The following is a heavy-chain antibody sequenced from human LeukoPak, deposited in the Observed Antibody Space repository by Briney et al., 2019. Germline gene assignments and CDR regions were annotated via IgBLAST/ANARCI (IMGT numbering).Heavy chain of an antibody. V-gene: IGHV3-21*01. CDR3: ARAPTVLVGYCSSSSCQADY. Sequence: NPGGSLRLSCAASGFTFRSYSMNWVRKAPGKGLEWVSAIDPSSTYIYYADSVKGRFTISRDNAENSLYLQMNSLRVEDTAVYYCARAPTVLVGYCSSSSCQADYWGQGTLVTVSS. CDR2: IDPSSTYI. D-gene: IGHD2-2*01. CDR1: GFTFRSYS. J-gene: IGHJ4*02.